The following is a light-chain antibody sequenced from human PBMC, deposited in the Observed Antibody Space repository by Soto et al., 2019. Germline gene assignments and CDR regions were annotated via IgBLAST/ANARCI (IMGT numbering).Light chain of an antibody. CDR2: EVS. V-gene: IGLV2-14*01. CDR1: SSDIGGFDY. CDR3: SSYTSSTTVV. Sequence: QSVLTQPASVSGSPGQSITISCTGSSSDIGGFDYVSWYQHRPGEAPKLTIYEVSNRPSGVSYRFSGSKSDNTASLTISGLQAEDEGVYYCSSYTSSTTVVFGTGTKLTVL. J-gene: IGLJ1*01.